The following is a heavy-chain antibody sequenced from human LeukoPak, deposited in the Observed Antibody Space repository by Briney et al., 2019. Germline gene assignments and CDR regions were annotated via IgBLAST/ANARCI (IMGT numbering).Heavy chain of an antibody. V-gene: IGHV3-30*02. CDR2: IRYDGSNK. CDR3: AKDRVGYSSSWYSLDY. D-gene: IGHD6-13*01. CDR1: GFTFSIYG. Sequence: PGGSLRLSCAASGFTFSIYGMHWVRQAPGRGLEWVAFIRYDGSNKYYADSVKGRFTISRDNSKNTLYLQMNSLRAEDTAVYYCAKDRVGYSSSWYSLDYWGQGTLVTVSS. J-gene: IGHJ4*02.